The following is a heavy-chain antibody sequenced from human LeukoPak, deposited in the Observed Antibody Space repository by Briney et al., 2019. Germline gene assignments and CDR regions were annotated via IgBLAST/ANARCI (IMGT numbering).Heavy chain of an antibody. J-gene: IGHJ4*02. D-gene: IGHD5-18*01. CDR2: IYQSGST. CDR3: ARIEQGTAIDY. Sequence: SETLSLTCTVSGYSISSGYYWGWIRQPPGRGLEWLGSIYQSGSTYYNPSLKSRLTISVDTSKNQFSLKLSSVTAADTAVYYCARIEQGTAIDYWGQGTLVTVSS. CDR1: GYSISSGYY. V-gene: IGHV4-38-2*02.